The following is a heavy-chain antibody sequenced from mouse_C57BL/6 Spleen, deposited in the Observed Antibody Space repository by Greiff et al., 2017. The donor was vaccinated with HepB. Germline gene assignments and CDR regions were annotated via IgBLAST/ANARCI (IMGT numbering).Heavy chain of an antibody. Sequence: QVQLQQSGAELARPGASVKMSCKASGYTFTSYTMHWVKQRPGQGLEWIGYINPSSGYTKYNQKFKDKATLTADKSSSTAYMQLSSLTSEDSAVYYCARGGKNETWFAYWGQGTLVTVSA. V-gene: IGHV1-4*01. J-gene: IGHJ3*01. CDR3: ARGGKNETWFAY. CDR1: GYTFTSYT. CDR2: INPSSGYT.